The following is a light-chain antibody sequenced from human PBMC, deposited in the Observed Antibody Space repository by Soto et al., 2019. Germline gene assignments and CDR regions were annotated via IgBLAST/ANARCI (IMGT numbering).Light chain of an antibody. CDR2: EVV. CDR1: KSDIGVYDF. J-gene: IGLJ1*01. V-gene: IGLV2-18*02. CDR3: YSYRSGSAHV. Sequence: QSALTQPPSASGSPGQSVTISCTGTKSDIGVYDFVSWYQHRPGKAPRLIIYEVVQRPSGVPDRFSGSKSGDTASLTISGLQAEDEADYYCYSYRSGSAHVFGTGTKVTVL.